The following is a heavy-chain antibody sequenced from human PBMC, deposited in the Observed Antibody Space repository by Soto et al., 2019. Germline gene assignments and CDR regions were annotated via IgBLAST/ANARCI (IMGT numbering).Heavy chain of an antibody. J-gene: IGHJ5*02. CDR2: ISAYNGNT. Sequence: QVQLVQSGAEVKKPGASVKVSCKASGYTFTSYGISWVRQAPGQGLEWMGWISAYNGNTNYAQKLQGRVTMTTDTTTSTGYMEQRSLRSEDTAVYYCARASGSSYWFDPWGQGTLVTVSS. CDR3: ARASGSSYWFDP. D-gene: IGHD1-26*01. CDR1: GYTFTSYG. V-gene: IGHV1-18*01.